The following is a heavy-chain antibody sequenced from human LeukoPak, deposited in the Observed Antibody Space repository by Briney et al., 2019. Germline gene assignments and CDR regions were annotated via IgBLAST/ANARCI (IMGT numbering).Heavy chain of an antibody. D-gene: IGHD2/OR15-2a*01. V-gene: IGHV4-59*01. Sequence: SETLSLTCTVSGGSISSYYWSWIRQPPGKGLEWIGYIYYSGSTNYNPSLKSRVTISVDTSKNQFSLKLSSVTAADTAVYYCARGHNSSPQLLDYWSQGTRVIVSS. J-gene: IGHJ4*02. CDR1: GGSISSYY. CDR3: ARGHNSSPQLLDY. CDR2: IYYSGST.